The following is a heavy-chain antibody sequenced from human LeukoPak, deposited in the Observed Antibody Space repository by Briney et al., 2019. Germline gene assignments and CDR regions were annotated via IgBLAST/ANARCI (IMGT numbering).Heavy chain of an antibody. Sequence: ETLSLTCAVYGESLSGFYWSWIRQAPGKGLEWVSLIYSGGGTYSADSVKGRFTISRDISKNMLYLQMNSLRAEDTAVYYCARDRSNYLGGYYYYGMDVWGQGTTVTVSS. CDR3: ARDRSNYLGGYYYYGMDV. D-gene: IGHD4-11*01. CDR1: GESLSGFY. V-gene: IGHV3-53*01. J-gene: IGHJ6*02. CDR2: IYSGGGT.